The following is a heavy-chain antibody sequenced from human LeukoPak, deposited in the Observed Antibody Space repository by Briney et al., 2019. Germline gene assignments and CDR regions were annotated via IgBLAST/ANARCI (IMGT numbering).Heavy chain of an antibody. V-gene: IGHV3-23*01. CDR3: TRGQSYCGADCYSD. CDR2: ISGSGGST. Sequence: GGSLRLSCAASGFTFSTYAMSWVRQAPGKGLEWVSSISGSGGSTYYADSVKGRFTISRDNSKNTVFLQMNSLRVEDTALYYCTRGQSYCGADCYSDWGQGTLVTVSS. D-gene: IGHD2-21*02. J-gene: IGHJ4*02. CDR1: GFTFSTYA.